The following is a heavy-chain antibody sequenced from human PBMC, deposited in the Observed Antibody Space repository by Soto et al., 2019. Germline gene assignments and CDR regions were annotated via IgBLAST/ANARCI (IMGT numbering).Heavy chain of an antibody. Sequence: GASVKVSCKASGYTFTSYDIIWVRQATGEGLEGMGWMNPNSGNTGYAQKFQGRVTMTRNTSISTAYMELSSLRSEDTAVYYCARVITIFGVVIIRAYYYGMDVWGQGTTVTVSS. V-gene: IGHV1-8*01. CDR3: ARVITIFGVVIIRAYYYGMDV. J-gene: IGHJ6*02. D-gene: IGHD3-3*01. CDR1: GYTFTSYD. CDR2: MNPNSGNT.